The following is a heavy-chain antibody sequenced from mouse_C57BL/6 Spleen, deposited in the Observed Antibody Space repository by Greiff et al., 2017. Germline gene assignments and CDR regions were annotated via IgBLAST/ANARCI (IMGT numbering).Heavy chain of an antibody. V-gene: IGHV5-9*01. CDR2: ISGGGGNT. CDR3: ARPTGVDYVDY. CDR1: GFTFSSYT. Sequence: EVQLVESGGGLVKPGGSLKLSCAASGFTFSSYTMSWVRQTPEKRLEWVATISGGGGNTYYPDSVKGRFTISRDNAKNNLYLQMSSLRSEDTALYYCARPTGVDYVDYWGQGTTLTVSS. J-gene: IGHJ2*01. D-gene: IGHD1-1*01.